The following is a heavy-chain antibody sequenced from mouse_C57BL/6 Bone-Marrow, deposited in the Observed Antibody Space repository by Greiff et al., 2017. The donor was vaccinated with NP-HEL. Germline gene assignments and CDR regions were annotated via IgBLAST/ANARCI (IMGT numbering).Heavy chain of an antibody. CDR3: TPGTMIATTRHYYAMDY. CDR2: IDPENGDT. Sequence: VQLQQSGAELVRPGASVKLSCTASGFNIKDDYMHWVKQRPEQGLEWIGWIDPENGDTEYASKFQGKATITADTSSNTAYLQLSSLTSEDTAVYYCTPGTMIATTRHYYAMDYWGQGTSVTVSS. V-gene: IGHV14-4*01. D-gene: IGHD2-4*01. CDR1: GFNIKDDY. J-gene: IGHJ4*01.